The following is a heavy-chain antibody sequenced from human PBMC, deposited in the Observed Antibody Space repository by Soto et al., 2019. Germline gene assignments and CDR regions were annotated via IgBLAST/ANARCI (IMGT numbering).Heavy chain of an antibody. CDR3: ARGPPYYYDSSGYCGY. CDR2: IIPIFGTA. J-gene: IGHJ4*02. D-gene: IGHD3-22*01. V-gene: IGHV1-69*13. Sequence: GASVKVSCKASGGTFSSYAISWVRQAPRQGLEWMGGIIPIFGTANYAQKFQGRVTITADESTSTAYMELSSLRSEDTAVYYCARGPPYYYDSSGYCGYWGQGTLVTVSS. CDR1: GGTFSSYA.